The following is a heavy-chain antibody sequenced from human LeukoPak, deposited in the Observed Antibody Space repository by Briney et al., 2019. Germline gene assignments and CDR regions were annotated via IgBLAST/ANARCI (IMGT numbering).Heavy chain of an antibody. D-gene: IGHD3-10*01. Sequence: GGSLRLSCAASGFTFSSYSMNWVRQAAGKGLEWVSVIYGGGSTYYADSVKGRFSISRDNSKNTLYLQMNSLRAEDTAVYYCARDTYYYGSGSYEAAFDIWGQGTMVTVSS. J-gene: IGHJ3*02. CDR1: GFTFSSYS. CDR3: ARDTYYYGSGSYEAAFDI. V-gene: IGHV3-66*01. CDR2: IYGGGST.